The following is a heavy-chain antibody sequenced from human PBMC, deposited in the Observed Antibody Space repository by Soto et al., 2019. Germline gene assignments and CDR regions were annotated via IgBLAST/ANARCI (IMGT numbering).Heavy chain of an antibody. V-gene: IGHV3-30-3*01. J-gene: IGHJ6*02. Sequence: ESGGGVVQPGRSLRLSCAASGFTFSSYAMHWVRQAPGKGLEWVAVISYDGSNKYYADSVKGRFTISRDNSKNTLYLQMNSLRAEDTAVYYCARLSEKTTTYYYYGMDVWGQGTTVTVSS. CDR3: ARLSEKTTTYYYYGMDV. CDR2: ISYDGSNK. D-gene: IGHD1-1*01. CDR1: GFTFSSYA.